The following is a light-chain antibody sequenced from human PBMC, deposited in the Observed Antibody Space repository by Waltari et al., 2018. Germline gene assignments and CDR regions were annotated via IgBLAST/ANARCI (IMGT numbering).Light chain of an antibody. J-gene: IGKJ1*01. V-gene: IGKV3-20*01. CDR2: GAS. CDR1: EYVPSGY. CDR3: QQYGSLPWT. Sequence: EIVLTQSPGTLSLSPGDRATISCRASEYVPSGYLACYQQKPGQAPRLLIFGASSGATGIPDRFSGSESGTDFTLTISRLEPEDFAVYYCQQYGSLPWTFGQGTKVEIK.